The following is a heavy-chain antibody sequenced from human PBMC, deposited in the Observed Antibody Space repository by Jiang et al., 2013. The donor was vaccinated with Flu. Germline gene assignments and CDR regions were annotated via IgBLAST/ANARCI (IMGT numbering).Heavy chain of an antibody. D-gene: IGHD3-10*01. Sequence: AEVKKPGSSVKVSCKASGGTFSSYAISWVRQAPGQGLEWMGRIIPILGIANYAQKFQGRVTITADKSTSTAYMELSSLRSEDTAVYYCARDTYYYGSGSPGDDAFDIWGQGTMVTVSS. CDR2: IIPILGIA. V-gene: IGHV1-69*04. CDR3: ARDTYYYGSGSPGDDAFDI. CDR1: GGTFSSYA. J-gene: IGHJ3*02.